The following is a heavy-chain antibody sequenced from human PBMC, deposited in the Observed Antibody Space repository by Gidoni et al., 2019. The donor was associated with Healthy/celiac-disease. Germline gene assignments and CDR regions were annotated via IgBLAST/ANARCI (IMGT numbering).Heavy chain of an antibody. CDR3: ARVFPPHVVPAATGEYGMDV. CDR2: ISSSSSYI. J-gene: IGHJ6*02. Sequence: EVQLVESGGGLVKPGGSLRLSCAASGFTFSSYSLNWVRQAPGKGLEWVSSISSSSSYIYYADSVKGRFTISRDNAKNSLYLQMNSLRAEDTAVYYCARVFPPHVVPAATGEYGMDVWGQGTTVTVSS. D-gene: IGHD2-2*01. V-gene: IGHV3-21*01. CDR1: GFTFSSYS.